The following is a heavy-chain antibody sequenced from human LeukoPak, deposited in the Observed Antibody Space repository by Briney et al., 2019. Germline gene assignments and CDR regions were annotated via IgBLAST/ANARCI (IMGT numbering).Heavy chain of an antibody. CDR2: INPNSGGA. CDR3: ARDRGDLNWFDP. CDR1: GYTFTGYY. J-gene: IGHJ5*02. V-gene: IGHV1-2*02. Sequence: SVKVSFKASGYTFTGYYMHWVRQAPGQGLEWMGWINPNSGGANYAQKFQGRVTMTRDTFISTAYMELSRLRSDDTAVYYCARDRGDLNWFDPWGQGTLVTVSS. D-gene: IGHD3-3*01.